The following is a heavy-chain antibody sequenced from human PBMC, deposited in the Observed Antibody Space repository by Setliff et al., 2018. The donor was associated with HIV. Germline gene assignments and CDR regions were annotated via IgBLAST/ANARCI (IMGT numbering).Heavy chain of an antibody. V-gene: IGHV4-39*07. CDR1: GGSISSSSYY. J-gene: IGHJ4*02. D-gene: IGHD1-26*01. CDR2: IYYSGST. Sequence: PSETLSLTCTVSGGSISSSSYYWGWIRQPPGKGLEWIGSIYYSGSTYYNPSLKSRVTISVDTSKNQFSLKLSSVTAADTAVYYCARGQWELPLDYWGQGTLVTVSS. CDR3: ARGQWELPLDY.